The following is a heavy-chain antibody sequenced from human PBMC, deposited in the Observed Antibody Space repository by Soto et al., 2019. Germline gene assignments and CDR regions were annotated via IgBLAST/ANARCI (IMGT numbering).Heavy chain of an antibody. Sequence: SGPTLVNPTQTLTLTCTFSGFSLSTSGMCVSWIRQPPGKALEWLALIDWDDDKYYSTSLKTRLTISKDTSKNQVVLTMTNMDPVYTATYYCARQYSSSALFDYWGQGTLVTVSS. J-gene: IGHJ4*02. D-gene: IGHD6-6*01. V-gene: IGHV2-70*01. CDR3: ARQYSSSALFDY. CDR1: GFSLSTSGMC. CDR2: IDWDDDK.